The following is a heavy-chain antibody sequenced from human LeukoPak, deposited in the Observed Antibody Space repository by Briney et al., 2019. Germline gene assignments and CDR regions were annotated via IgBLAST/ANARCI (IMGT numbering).Heavy chain of an antibody. V-gene: IGHV4-61*08. CDR3: ARALAVAGPRYWYFDL. CDR2: IYYSGST. Sequence: PSETLSLTCTVSGGSISSGDYYWTWIRQPPGKGLEWLGYIYYSGSTNYNPSLKSRVTISLDTSKNQFSLKLSSVTAADTAVYYCARALAVAGPRYWYFDLWGRGTLVTVSS. J-gene: IGHJ2*01. D-gene: IGHD6-19*01. CDR1: GGSISSGDYY.